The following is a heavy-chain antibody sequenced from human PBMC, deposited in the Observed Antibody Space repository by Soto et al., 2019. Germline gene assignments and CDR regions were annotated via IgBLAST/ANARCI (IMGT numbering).Heavy chain of an antibody. CDR1: GYSISSGYY. J-gene: IGHJ4*02. Sequence: ETLSLTCAVSGYSISSGYYWGWIRQPPGKGLEWIGSIYHSGSTYYNPSLKSRVTISVDTSKNQFSLKLSSVTAADTAVYYCARDPGAAGYDFWSGYDHPYFDYWGQGTLVTVSS. D-gene: IGHD3-3*01. V-gene: IGHV4-38-2*02. CDR2: IYHSGST. CDR3: ARDPGAAGYDFWSGYDHPYFDY.